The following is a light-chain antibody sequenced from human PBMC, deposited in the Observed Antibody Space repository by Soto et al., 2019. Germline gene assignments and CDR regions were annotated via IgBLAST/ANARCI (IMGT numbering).Light chain of an antibody. CDR2: EVS. J-gene: IGLJ1*01. CDR3: SSYSISTAYL. CDR1: SSDVGGYNY. Sequence: QSALTQPPSASGSPGQSVTISCTGTSSDVGGYNYVSWYQQYPGKAPKLMVFEVSNRPSGVSYRFSGSKSGNTASLTISGLQAEDEADYFCSSYSISTAYLFGTGTKLTVL. V-gene: IGLV2-14*01.